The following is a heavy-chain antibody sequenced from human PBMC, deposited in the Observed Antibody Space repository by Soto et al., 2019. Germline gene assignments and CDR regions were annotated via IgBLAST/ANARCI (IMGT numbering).Heavy chain of an antibody. D-gene: IGHD1-26*01. CDR1: EVKSVDHG. CDR3: ALWEHWVSNSDYYVLDV. V-gene: IGHV3-49*03. Sequence: RAAEVKSVDHGRGRILKKKGKGLEWVGSIRSKAYGGTTEYAAYVRRRFTIPRDDSKNIAYLQMNSLKSEDTAVYFCALWEHWVSNSDYYVLDVWVHRTTVTGSS. CDR2: IRSKAYGGTT. J-gene: IGHJ6*02.